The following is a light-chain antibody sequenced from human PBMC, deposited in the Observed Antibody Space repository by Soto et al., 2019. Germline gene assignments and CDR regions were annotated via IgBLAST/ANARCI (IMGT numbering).Light chain of an antibody. CDR3: QQYNNWPPLT. CDR1: QSVTSN. Sequence: EIVMTQSPATLAVSPGERATLSCRASQSVTSNFDWYQQKTGQAPRLLMYDASTRTTGIPARFIGSGSGTEFTLTISSLQYEDFAVYYCQQYNNWPPLTFGRGTKVEIK. V-gene: IGKV3-15*01. CDR2: DAS. J-gene: IGKJ1*01.